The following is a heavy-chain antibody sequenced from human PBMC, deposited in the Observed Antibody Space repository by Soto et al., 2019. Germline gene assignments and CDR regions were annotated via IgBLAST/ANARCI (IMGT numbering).Heavy chain of an antibody. CDR2: IKEDGSEK. CDR1: GFTFSSYW. V-gene: IGHV3-7*01. J-gene: IGHJ6*02. CDR3: ARYGYNNGMDV. D-gene: IGHD4-17*01. Sequence: GGSLRLSCAASGFTFSSYWMSWVRQAPGKGPEWVANIKEDGSEKYYVDSVKGRFTISRDNAKNSLYLQMNSLRAEDTAVYYCARYGYNNGMDVWGQGATVTVSS.